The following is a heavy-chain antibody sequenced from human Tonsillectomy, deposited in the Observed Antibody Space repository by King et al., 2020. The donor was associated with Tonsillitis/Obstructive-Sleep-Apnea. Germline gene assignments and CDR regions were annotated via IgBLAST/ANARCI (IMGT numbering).Heavy chain of an antibody. CDR3: ARRVLDYDILTGYYREYYFDY. D-gene: IGHD3-9*01. CDR2: IYPGDSDT. V-gene: IGHV5-51*01. CDR1: GYSFTSYW. J-gene: IGHJ4*02. Sequence: VQLVESGAEVKKPGESLKISCKGSGYSFTSYWIGWVRQMPGKGLEWMGIIYPGDSDTRYSPSFQGQVTISADKSNSTAYLQWSSLKASDTAMYYCARRVLDYDILTGYYREYYFDYWGQGTLVTVSS.